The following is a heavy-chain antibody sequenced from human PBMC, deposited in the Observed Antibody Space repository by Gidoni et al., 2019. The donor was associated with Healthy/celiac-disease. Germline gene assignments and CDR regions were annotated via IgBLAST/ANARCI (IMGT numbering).Heavy chain of an antibody. Sequence: EVQLVASGGGLVKPGGSLRLSCPASGFTFSSYSINWVRQAPGKGLEWVSSISSSGSTIYYEDSVKGRFTISRDNAKNSLYLQMNSLRAEDTAVYYCARAPPITIFGVLHMGWYFDLWGRGTLVTVSS. J-gene: IGHJ2*01. CDR2: ISSSGSTI. V-gene: IGHV3-21*01. D-gene: IGHD3-3*01. CDR3: ARAPPITIFGVLHMGWYFDL. CDR1: GFTFSSYS.